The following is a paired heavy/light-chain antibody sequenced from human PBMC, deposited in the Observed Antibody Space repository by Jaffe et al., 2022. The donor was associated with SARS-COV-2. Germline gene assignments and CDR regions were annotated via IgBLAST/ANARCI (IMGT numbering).Light chain of an antibody. CDR1: SSDIGRSY. CDR3: AAWDDSVSGPVV. V-gene: IGLV1-47*01. CDR2: RND. J-gene: IGLJ2*01. Sequence: QSVLTQPPSTSGTPGQRVTISCSGSSSDIGRSYVYWYQQLPGTAPKLLICRNDQRPSGVPDRFSGSKSGTSASLAISGLRSEDEADYYCAAWDDSVSGPVVFGGGTKLTVL.
Heavy chain of an antibody. CDR3: ASLHSYGMDV. Sequence: QVQLQESGPGLVKPSETLSLTCSVSGVSLGRYYWSWVRQPPGKGLEWIGCIYNSGNTKYYPSLKSRVTISVDTSKNQFSLKLNSVAATDTAVYYCASLHSYGMDVWGQGTTVIVSS. CDR1: GVSLGRYY. V-gene: IGHV4-59*13. J-gene: IGHJ6*02. CDR2: IYNSGNT.